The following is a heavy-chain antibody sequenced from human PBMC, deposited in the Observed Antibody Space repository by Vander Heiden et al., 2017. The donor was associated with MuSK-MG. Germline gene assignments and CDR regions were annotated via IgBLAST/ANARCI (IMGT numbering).Heavy chain of an antibody. J-gene: IGHJ5*02. CDR1: GGSISSGGYS. D-gene: IGHD4-4*01. CDR3: ARDHQPHDYSNYEFDP. CDR2: IYYSGST. V-gene: IGHV4-31*03. Sequence: QVQLQESGPGLVKPSQTLSLTCTVSGGSISSGGYSWSWIRQHPGKGLEWIGYIYYSGSTYYNPSLKSRVTISVDTSKNQFSLKLSSVTAADTAVYYCARDHQPHDYSNYEFDPWGQGTLVTVSS.